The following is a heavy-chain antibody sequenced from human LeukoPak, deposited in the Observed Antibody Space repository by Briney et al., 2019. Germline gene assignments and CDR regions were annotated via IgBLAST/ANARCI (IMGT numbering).Heavy chain of an antibody. CDR3: ARQGSSWYGSPGALGY. D-gene: IGHD6-13*01. Sequence: SETLSLTCTVSGGSISRSSYYWGWIRQPPGKGLEWIGSIYYSGSAYYKPSLKSRVTISVDTSKNQFSLKLSSVTAADTAVYYCARQGSSWYGSPGALGYWGQGTLVTVSS. CDR1: GGSISRSSYY. V-gene: IGHV4-39*01. CDR2: IYYSGSA. J-gene: IGHJ4*02.